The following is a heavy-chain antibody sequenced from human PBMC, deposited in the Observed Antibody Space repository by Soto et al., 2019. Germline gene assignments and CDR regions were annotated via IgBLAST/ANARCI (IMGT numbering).Heavy chain of an antibody. Sequence: GGSLRLSCAASGFTVSSNYMSWVRQAPGKGLEWVSVIYSGGSTYYADSVKGRFTISRDNSKNTLYLQMNSLRAEDTAVYYCARDSGDYRNLITEYLQHWGQGTLVTVSS. D-gene: IGHD4-4*01. CDR2: IYSGGST. V-gene: IGHV3-66*01. CDR3: ARDSGDYRNLITEYLQH. J-gene: IGHJ1*01. CDR1: GFTVSSNY.